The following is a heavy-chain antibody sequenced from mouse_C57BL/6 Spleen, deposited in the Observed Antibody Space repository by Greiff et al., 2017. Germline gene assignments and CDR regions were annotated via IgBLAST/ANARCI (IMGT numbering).Heavy chain of an antibody. CDR3: AYDYDDEGHAMDY. D-gene: IGHD2-4*01. V-gene: IGHV1-55*01. CDR1: GYTFTSYW. J-gene: IGHJ4*01. CDR2: IYPGSGST. Sequence: QVQLQQPGAELVKPGASVKMSCKASGYTFTSYWITWVKQRPGQGLEWIGDIYPGSGSTNYNEKFKSKATLTVDTSSSTAYMQLSSLTSEDAAVYDCAYDYDDEGHAMDYWGQGTSVTVSA.